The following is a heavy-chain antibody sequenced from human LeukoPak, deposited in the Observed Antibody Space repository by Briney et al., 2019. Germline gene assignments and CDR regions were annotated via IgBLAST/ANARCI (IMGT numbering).Heavy chain of an antibody. J-gene: IGHJ1*01. CDR1: GFIFSSYG. CDR2: IQQHGSET. D-gene: IGHD2-2*01. Sequence: GGSLRLSCAASGFIFSSYGIHWVRQAPGKGLEWVANIQQHGSETYYVDSVKGRFTISRDNAKNSLYLQMNSLRAEDTAVYYCATYSSSNGREFQYWGQGTLVTVSS. CDR3: ATYSSSNGREFQY. V-gene: IGHV3-7*01.